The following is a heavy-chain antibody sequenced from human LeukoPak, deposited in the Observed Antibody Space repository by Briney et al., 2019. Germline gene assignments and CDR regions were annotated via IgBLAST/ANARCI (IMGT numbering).Heavy chain of an antibody. D-gene: IGHD4-17*01. CDR1: GGSISSYY. CDR3: ASKSTDHGELRFDY. Sequence: MPSETLSLTCTVSGGSISSYYWSWIRQPPGKGLEWIGYIYYTGTTNYNPSLKSRVTISVDTSKNQFSLKVNSVTAADTGVYYCASKSTDHGELRFDYWGQGTLVTVSS. CDR2: IYYTGTT. V-gene: IGHV4-59*01. J-gene: IGHJ4*02.